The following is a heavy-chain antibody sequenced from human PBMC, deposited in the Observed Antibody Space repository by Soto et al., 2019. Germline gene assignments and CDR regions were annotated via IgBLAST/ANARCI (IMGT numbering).Heavy chain of an antibody. D-gene: IGHD6-13*01. CDR3: ARSLSSWDFDY. CDR2: IKEDGSER. CDR1: GFTLSNYW. Sequence: GGSLRLSCAASGFTLSNYWMSWVRQAPGKGLEWVANIKEDGSERNYVDSVKVRFTISRDNSKNTLYLQMNSLRAEDTAVYYCARSLSSWDFDYWGQGTLVTVSS. V-gene: IGHV3-7*03. J-gene: IGHJ4*02.